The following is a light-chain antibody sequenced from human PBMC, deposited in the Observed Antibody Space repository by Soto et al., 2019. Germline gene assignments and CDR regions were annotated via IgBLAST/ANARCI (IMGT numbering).Light chain of an antibody. CDR2: DVS. V-gene: IGLV2-14*01. CDR1: RSDVGVYNS. Sequence: QSALTQPASVSGSPGQSITISCTGKRSDVGVYNSVSWYQQHPGKVPNLMIYDVSNRPSGVSNRFSGSKSGNTASLTISGLQAEDEADYYCSSYTTGNTYDFGSGTKVTVL. CDR3: SSYTTGNTYD. J-gene: IGLJ1*01.